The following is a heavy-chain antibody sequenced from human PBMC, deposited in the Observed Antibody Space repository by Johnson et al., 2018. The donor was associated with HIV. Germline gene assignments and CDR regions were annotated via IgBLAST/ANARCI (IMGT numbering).Heavy chain of an antibody. CDR1: GFTFSNAW. CDR3: ARGRLNHFPDAFDI. D-gene: IGHD3-16*01. V-gene: IGHV3-13*01. CDR2: IGTAGDT. Sequence: VQLVESGGGLVQPGGSLRLSCAASGFTFSNAWMSWVRQAPGKGLEWVSGIGTAGDTYYPGSVKGRFTISRDNAKNSLYLQMDSLRAEDTAVYYCARGRLNHFPDAFDIWGQGTMVTVSS. J-gene: IGHJ3*02.